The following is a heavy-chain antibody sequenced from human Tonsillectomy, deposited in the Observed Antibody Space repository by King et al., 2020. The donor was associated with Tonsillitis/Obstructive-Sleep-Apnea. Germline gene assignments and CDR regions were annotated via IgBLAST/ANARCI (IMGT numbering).Heavy chain of an antibody. D-gene: IGHD3-10*01. V-gene: IGHV1-18*01. J-gene: IGHJ4*02. CDR2: ISPYNAKT. CDR3: ARGPGGLTETFDY. CDR1: GYTFTTSA. Sequence: QLVQSGAEVKKPGASVKVSCKASGYTFTTSAISWVRQAPGQGLEWLGLISPYNAKTNYAQKFQGRVTMTTDTATSTGYMELRSLRSDDTAVYYCARGPGGLTETFDYWGQGTLVTVSS.